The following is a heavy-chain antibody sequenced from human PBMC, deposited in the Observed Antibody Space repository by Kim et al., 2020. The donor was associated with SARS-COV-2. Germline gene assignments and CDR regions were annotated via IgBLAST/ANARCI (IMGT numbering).Heavy chain of an antibody. V-gene: IGHV3-21*01. D-gene: IGHD4-17*01. Sequence: YAASAKGRFTNSRDNAKNSLYLQMNSLRAEDTAVYYWARDLESYGDDDWGQGTLVTVSS. J-gene: IGHJ4*02. CDR3: ARDLESYGDDD.